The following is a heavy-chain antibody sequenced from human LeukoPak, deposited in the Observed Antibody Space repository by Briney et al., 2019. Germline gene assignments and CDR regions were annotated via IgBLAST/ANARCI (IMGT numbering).Heavy chain of an antibody. J-gene: IGHJ2*01. CDR1: GASISNYY. D-gene: IGHD5-24*01. CDR3: ARGIWEMATIPYWYFDI. Sequence: SETLSLTCTVSGASISNYYWSWIRQPAGKGLEWIGRISTSGSTNYNPSLNSRVTMSVDTSKNQFSLKLTSVTAADTALYYCARGIWEMATIPYWYFDIWGRGTLVTVSS. CDR2: ISTSGST. V-gene: IGHV4-4*07.